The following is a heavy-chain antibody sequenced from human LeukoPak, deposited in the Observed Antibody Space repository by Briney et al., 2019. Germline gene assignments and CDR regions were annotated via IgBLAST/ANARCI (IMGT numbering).Heavy chain of an antibody. CDR1: GFTFSSYA. CDR2: ISSNGGST. D-gene: IGHD4-17*01. J-gene: IGHJ6*02. Sequence: GGSLRLSCSASGFTFSSYAMHWVRQAPGKGLEYVSAISSNGGSTYYADSVKGRFTISRDNSKNTLYLQMSSLRAEDTAVYYCVKIDLGSYDYGDYGSGYYGMDVWGQGTTVTVSS. CDR3: VKIDLGSYDYGDYGSGYYGMDV. V-gene: IGHV3-64D*06.